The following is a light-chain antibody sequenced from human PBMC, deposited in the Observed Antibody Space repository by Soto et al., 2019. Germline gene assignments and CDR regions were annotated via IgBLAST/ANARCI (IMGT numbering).Light chain of an antibody. CDR3: QHYNSYSEA. Sequence: DIQMTQSPSTLSGSVGDRVTITCRASQTISSWLAWYQQKPGKAPKLLIYKASTLKSGVPSRFSGSRSGTEFTLTISSLHPDDFATYYCQHYNSYSEAVGQGTKVELK. CDR1: QTISSW. J-gene: IGKJ1*01. V-gene: IGKV1-5*03. CDR2: KAS.